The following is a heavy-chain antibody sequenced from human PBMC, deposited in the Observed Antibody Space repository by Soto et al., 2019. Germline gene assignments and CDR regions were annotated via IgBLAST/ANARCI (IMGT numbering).Heavy chain of an antibody. Sequence: QVQLVQSGAEVKKPGASVRVSCKASGYTFTSYSMHWVRQAPGQGLEWMGIINPSSGRTSYAQNFQGRVTMTSDTSTSIVYMEMSSLKSEDTAVYCCARDHNFGFILYAMDVWGQGTTVTVSS. V-gene: IGHV1-46*01. D-gene: IGHD2-15*01. CDR2: INPSSGRT. CDR3: ARDHNFGFILYAMDV. CDR1: GYTFTSYS. J-gene: IGHJ6*02.